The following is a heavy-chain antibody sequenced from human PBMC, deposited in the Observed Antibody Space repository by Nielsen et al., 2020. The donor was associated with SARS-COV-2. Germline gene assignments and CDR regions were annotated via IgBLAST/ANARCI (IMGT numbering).Heavy chain of an antibody. V-gene: IGHV3-30*18. J-gene: IGHJ6*03. CDR1: GFSFNNYG. CDR3: AKGGASYYYYMDV. Sequence: GGSLRLSCAASGFSFNNYGMHWVRQTPGKGLEWVAYISYEGSKQYYADSVKGRFTISRDNSKNTLYLQMNSLRAEDTAVYYCAKGGASYYYYMDVWGKGTTVTVSS. CDR2: ISYEGSKQ. D-gene: IGHD3-16*01.